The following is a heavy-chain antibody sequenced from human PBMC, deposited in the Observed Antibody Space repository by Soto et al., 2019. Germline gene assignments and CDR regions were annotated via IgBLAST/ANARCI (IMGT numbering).Heavy chain of an antibody. CDR1: GGTFSSYA. CDR3: ARGLSAGVPAAMYYFDY. Sequence: ASVKVSCKASGGTFSSYAISWVRQAPGQGLEWMGGIIPFFGTANYAQKFQGRVTITADESTSTAYMELSSLRSEDTAVYYCARGLSAGVPAAMYYFDYWGQGTLVTVSS. CDR2: IIPFFGTA. J-gene: IGHJ4*02. D-gene: IGHD2-2*01. V-gene: IGHV1-69*13.